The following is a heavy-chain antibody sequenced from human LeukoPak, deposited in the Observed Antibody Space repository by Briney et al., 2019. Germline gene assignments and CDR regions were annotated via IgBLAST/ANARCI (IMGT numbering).Heavy chain of an antibody. J-gene: IGHJ6*03. D-gene: IGHD3-16*02. CDR3: ARGLRFIQGPGYYYMDV. Sequence: SETLSLTCAVYGGPFNAYYWTWIRQTPGKGLEWIGEINPSGNTNYNPSLESRVTISADTSKNQFSLNLGSVTAADTAIYYCARGLRFIQGPGYYYMDVWGKGTTVTVSS. V-gene: IGHV4-34*01. CDR1: GGPFNAYY. CDR2: INPSGNT.